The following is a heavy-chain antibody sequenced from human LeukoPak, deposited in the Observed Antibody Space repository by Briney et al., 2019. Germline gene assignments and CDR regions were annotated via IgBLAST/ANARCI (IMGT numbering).Heavy chain of an antibody. J-gene: IGHJ5*02. CDR1: GYTFTGYY. Sequence: ASVKVSCKASGYTFTGYYMHWVRQAPGQGLEWMGWINPNSGGTNYAQKFQGRVTITRNTSISTAYMELSSLRSEDTAVYYCARAPQNDWFDPWGQGTLVTVSS. V-gene: IGHV1-2*02. CDR2: INPNSGGT. CDR3: ARAPQNDWFDP.